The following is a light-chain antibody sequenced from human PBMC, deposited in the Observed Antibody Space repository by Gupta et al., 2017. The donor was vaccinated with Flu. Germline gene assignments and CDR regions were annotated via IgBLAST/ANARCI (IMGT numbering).Light chain of an antibody. V-gene: IGKV3-15*01. CDR3: QQYNNWPPT. Sequence: PATVSVSPGERATLSCRASQTISSNLAWYQHKPGQAPRLLISGATTRATGIPARFNGSGSGTEFTLTISSLQSEDFAVYYCQQYNNWPPTFGQGTKVEV. CDR1: QTISSN. J-gene: IGKJ1*01. CDR2: GAT.